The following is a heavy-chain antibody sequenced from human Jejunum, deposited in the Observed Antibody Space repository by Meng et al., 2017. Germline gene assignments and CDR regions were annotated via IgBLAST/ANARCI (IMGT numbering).Heavy chain of an antibody. J-gene: IGHJ4*02. D-gene: IGHD1-26*01. V-gene: IGHV4-34*02. CDR3: ARHEVDFDN. CDR1: GGSISCYF. CDR2: FTRGGTT. Sequence: QGHLQQWGAGLLKPSETLSLPCAVYGGSISCYFWSWIRQAPGEGLEWVGEFTRGGTTNYNPSLKSRVTISADTSKNQFSLTLSSVSAADTAVYYCARHEVDFDNWGQGTLVTVSS.